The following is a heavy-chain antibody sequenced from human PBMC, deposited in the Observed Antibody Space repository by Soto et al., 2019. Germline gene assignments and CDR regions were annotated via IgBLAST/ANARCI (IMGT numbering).Heavy chain of an antibody. Sequence: PGGSLILSCAASGFTFINSWMNWVRQAPGKGLEWVGRIKSKTDGGTTDYAAPVKGRFTISRDDSKNTLYLQMNSLKTEDTAVYYCTTKPYPIAARPRGWFDPWGQGTLVTVSS. J-gene: IGHJ5*02. CDR1: GFTFINSW. CDR2: IKSKTDGGTT. V-gene: IGHV3-15*07. CDR3: TTKPYPIAARPRGWFDP. D-gene: IGHD6-6*01.